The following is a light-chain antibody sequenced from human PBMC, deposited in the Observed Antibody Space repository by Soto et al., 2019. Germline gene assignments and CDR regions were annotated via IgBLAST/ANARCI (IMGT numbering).Light chain of an antibody. Sequence: EIVLTQSPATLSLSPGERATLSCRASQTVSRHLAWYQQKPGQAPRLLIYDTSNRATGIPARFSGSGSGTDFTLTISGLETEDFAVYYCQQRGNWPPGFTFGPGNTVDMK. V-gene: IGKV3-11*01. CDR1: QTVSRH. CDR3: QQRGNWPPGFT. CDR2: DTS. J-gene: IGKJ3*01.